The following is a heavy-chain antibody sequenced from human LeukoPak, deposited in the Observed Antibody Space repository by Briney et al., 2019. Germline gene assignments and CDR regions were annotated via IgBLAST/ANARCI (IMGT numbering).Heavy chain of an antibody. V-gene: IGHV3-48*04. J-gene: IGHJ4*02. CDR3: ARDRGELFALYYFDY. Sequence: PGGSLRLSCAASGFTFSSYGMSWVRQAPGKGLEWVSYISSSGSTIYYADSVKGRFTISRDNAKNSLYLQMNSLRAEDTAVYYCARDRGELFALYYFDYWGQGTLVTVSS. D-gene: IGHD3-10*01. CDR1: GFTFSSYG. CDR2: ISSSGSTI.